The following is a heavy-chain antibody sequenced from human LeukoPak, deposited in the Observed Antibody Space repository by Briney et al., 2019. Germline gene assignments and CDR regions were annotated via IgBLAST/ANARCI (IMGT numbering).Heavy chain of an antibody. CDR3: ARDLMTTVTTVDY. D-gene: IGHD4-17*01. Sequence: GVSLRLFCAASGFTFRSYSMNWVRQARGKGLEWVSSISSSSSYIYYADSVKGRFTISRDNAKNSLYLQMNSLRAEDTAVYYCARDLMTTVTTVDYWGQGTLVTVSS. CDR1: GFTFRSYS. J-gene: IGHJ4*02. CDR2: ISSSSSYI. V-gene: IGHV3-21*01.